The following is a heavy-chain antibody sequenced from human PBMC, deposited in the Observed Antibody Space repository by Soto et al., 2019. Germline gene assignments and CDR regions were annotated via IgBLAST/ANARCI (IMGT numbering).Heavy chain of an antibody. Sequence: GGSLRLSCAASGFTFSSYSMNWVRQAPGKGLEWVSYISSSSSTIYYADSVKGRFTISRDNAKNSLYLQMNSLRAEDTAVYYCAREDDSVYATPIDYWGQGTLVTVSS. J-gene: IGHJ4*02. D-gene: IGHD2-8*01. V-gene: IGHV3-48*01. CDR1: GFTFSSYS. CDR3: AREDDSVYATPIDY. CDR2: ISSSSSTI.